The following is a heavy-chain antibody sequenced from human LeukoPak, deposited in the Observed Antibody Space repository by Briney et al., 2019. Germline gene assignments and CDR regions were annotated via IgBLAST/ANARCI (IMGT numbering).Heavy chain of an antibody. CDR3: ARAGFGELLVAAFDI. D-gene: IGHD1-26*01. CDR1: GFIFSTYS. V-gene: IGHV3-21*01. Sequence: GGSLRLSCAASGFIFSTYSMNWVRQAPGKGLEWVSSISSSSTYIYYADSLKGRFTISRDNAKKSLYLQMNSLRVEDTAVYYCARAGFGELLVAAFDIWGQGTMVTVSS. J-gene: IGHJ3*02. CDR2: ISSSSTYI.